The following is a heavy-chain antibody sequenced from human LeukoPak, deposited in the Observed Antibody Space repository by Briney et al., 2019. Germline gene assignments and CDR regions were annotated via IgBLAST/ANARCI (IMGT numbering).Heavy chain of an antibody. CDR2: ISSSGSTI. V-gene: IGHV3-48*03. D-gene: IGHD3-9*01. J-gene: IGHJ3*02. CDR1: GYTFSSYE. CDR3: ARGDILTGYHYDAFDI. Sequence: EGSLRLSCAASGYTFSSYEMNRVRQAPGKGLEWVSYISSSGSTIYYVDSVKGRFTISRDNAKNSLYLQMNSLRAEDTAVYYCARGDILTGYHYDAFDIWGQGTMVTVSS.